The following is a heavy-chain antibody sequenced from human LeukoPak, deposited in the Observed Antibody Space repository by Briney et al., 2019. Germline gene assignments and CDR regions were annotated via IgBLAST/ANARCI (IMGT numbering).Heavy chain of an antibody. Sequence: SETLSLTCAVYGGSFSGYYWSWIRQPPGKGLEWIGEINHSGSTNYNPSLKSRVTISVDTSKNQFSLKLSSVTAADTAVYYCAKNVAVAEDNWGQGTLVTVSS. CDR2: INHSGST. V-gene: IGHV4-34*01. D-gene: IGHD6-19*01. CDR3: AKNVAVAEDN. J-gene: IGHJ4*02. CDR1: GGSFSGYY.